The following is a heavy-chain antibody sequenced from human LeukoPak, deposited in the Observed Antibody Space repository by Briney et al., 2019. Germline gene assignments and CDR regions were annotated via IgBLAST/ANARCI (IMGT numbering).Heavy chain of an antibody. CDR2: IKHRGNT. J-gene: IGHJ4*02. D-gene: IGHD3-22*01. CDR1: GGSFSGYY. CDR3: ARGLGSSSGYSLDY. Sequence: PSQTLSLTCAVCGGSFSGYYWSWVRHPPRKGLEWEGEIKHRGNTNYNPSLKSRVTISVDTSKNQFSLKLSSVTAADTAVYYCARGLGSSSGYSLDYWGKGTLVTV. V-gene: IGHV4-34*01.